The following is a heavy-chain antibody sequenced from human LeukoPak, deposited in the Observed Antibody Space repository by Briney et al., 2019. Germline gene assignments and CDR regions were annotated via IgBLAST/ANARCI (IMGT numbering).Heavy chain of an antibody. V-gene: IGHV3-7*01. Sequence: GGSLRLSCAASGFTFSSYWMGWVRQAPGKGLEWVANIKQDGSEKYYVDSVKGRFTISRDNSKNTLYLQMNSLRAEDTAVYYCAKDGIAARYYYYYYMDVWGKGTTVTVSS. J-gene: IGHJ6*03. D-gene: IGHD6-6*01. CDR1: GFTFSSYW. CDR3: AKDGIAARYYYYYYMDV. CDR2: IKQDGSEK.